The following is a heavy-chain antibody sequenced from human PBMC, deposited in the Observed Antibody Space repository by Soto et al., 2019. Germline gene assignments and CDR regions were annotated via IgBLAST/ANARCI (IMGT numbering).Heavy chain of an antibody. Sequence: EPLSLTCADSGGCMSSSNWWSWVRQPPVKGLEWIGEIYHSGSTNYNPSLKSRVTISVDKSKNQFSLKLSSLTAADTAVYYCARSGHYYDSSGYYSDYWGQGTLVTVSS. CDR3: ARSGHYYDSSGYYSDY. V-gene: IGHV4-4*02. CDR2: IYHSGST. CDR1: GGCMSSSNW. D-gene: IGHD3-22*01. J-gene: IGHJ4*02.